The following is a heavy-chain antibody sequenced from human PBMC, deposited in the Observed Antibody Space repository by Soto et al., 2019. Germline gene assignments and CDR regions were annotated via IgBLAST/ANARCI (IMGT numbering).Heavy chain of an antibody. J-gene: IGHJ4*02. D-gene: IGHD2-15*01. CDR1: GYTFSNYY. V-gene: IGHV1-46*01. CDR3: AREGEKAAKFFDY. Sequence: ASVKVSCKASGYTFSNYYMHWVRQAPGQGLEWMGGINPNGDTTYYAQKFLGRLTVTRDTSTSTVYMELSSLRSEDTAVYYCAREGEKAAKFFDYWGREPRFPVS. CDR2: INPNGDTT.